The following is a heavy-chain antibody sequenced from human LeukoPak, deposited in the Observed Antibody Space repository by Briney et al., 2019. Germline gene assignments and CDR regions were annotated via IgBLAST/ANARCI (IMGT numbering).Heavy chain of an antibody. V-gene: IGHV1-8*01. CDR2: MNPNSGNT. CDR3: ARAMDTAMVTD. Sequence: GASVQVSCKASGYTFTSYDINWVRQATGQGLEWMGWMNPNSGNTGYAQKFQGRVTMTRNTSISTAYKELSSLRPEDTAVYYCARAMDTAMVTDWGQGTLVTVSS. D-gene: IGHD5-18*01. J-gene: IGHJ4*02. CDR1: GYTFTSYD.